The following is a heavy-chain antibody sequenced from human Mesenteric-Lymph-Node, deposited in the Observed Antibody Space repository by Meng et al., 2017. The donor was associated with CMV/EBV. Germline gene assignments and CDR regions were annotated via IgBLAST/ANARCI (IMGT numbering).Heavy chain of an antibody. CDR3: AKDRDIVIIPAAPPETDAFDI. CDR1: GFTFNNYA. CDR2: ISGSGNTA. V-gene: IGHV3-23*01. J-gene: IGHJ3*02. D-gene: IGHD2-2*01. Sequence: GGSLRLSCAASGFTFNNYAMNWVRQVPGKGLEWVSVISGSGNTAYHADSVKGRFTVSRDNSKNTLYLQMNSLRAEDTAMYYCAKDRDIVIIPAAPPETDAFDIWGQGTMVTVSS.